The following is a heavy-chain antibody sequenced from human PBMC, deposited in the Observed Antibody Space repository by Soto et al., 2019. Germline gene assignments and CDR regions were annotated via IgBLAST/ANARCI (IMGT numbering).Heavy chain of an antibody. V-gene: IGHV4-31*03. Sequence: QVQLQESGPGLVKPSQTLSLTCTVSGASISSGTYYWTWIRQHPGKGLEWIGYIYYSGSTYYNPSLKIRLTMSVDTSKNQFSLKLSSVTAADTAVYFCARDRHGDEIDYWGQGTLVTVSS. D-gene: IGHD4-17*01. J-gene: IGHJ4*02. CDR1: GASISSGTYY. CDR3: ARDRHGDEIDY. CDR2: IYYSGST.